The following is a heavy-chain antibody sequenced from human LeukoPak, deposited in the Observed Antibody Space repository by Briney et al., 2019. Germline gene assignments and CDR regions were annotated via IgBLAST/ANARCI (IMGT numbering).Heavy chain of an antibody. CDR3: AKAIYASGSYYTSIDY. V-gene: IGHV3-23*01. Sequence: GGSLRLSCAASGFTFSSYAMSWVRQAPGKGLEWVSTFSGSSSKTYYADSVKGRFTISRDNSKNTLYLQMNSLRVEDTAIYYCAKAIYASGSYYTSIDYWGQGTLVTVSS. CDR1: GFTFSSYA. CDR2: FSGSSSKT. J-gene: IGHJ4*02. D-gene: IGHD3-10*01.